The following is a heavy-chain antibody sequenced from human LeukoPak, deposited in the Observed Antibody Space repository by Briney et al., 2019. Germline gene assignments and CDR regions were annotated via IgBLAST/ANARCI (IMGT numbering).Heavy chain of an antibody. CDR3: ARSGRGTYYYFDL. Sequence: GASVKVSCKASGGTFSSYAISWVRQAPGQGLEWMGGIIPIFGTANYAQKFQGRVSMTADTSTSTAYMELRSLRSDDTAVYYCARSGRGTYYYFDLWGQGTLVTVSS. V-gene: IGHV1-69*06. D-gene: IGHD1-26*01. CDR2: IIPIFGTA. CDR1: GGTFSSYA. J-gene: IGHJ4*02.